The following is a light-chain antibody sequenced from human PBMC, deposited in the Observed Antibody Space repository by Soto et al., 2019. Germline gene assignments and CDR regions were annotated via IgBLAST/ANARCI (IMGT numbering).Light chain of an antibody. CDR1: SSNIGSNY. CDR3: AAWDDSLSGLWV. V-gene: IGLV1-47*01. CDR2: RNN. J-gene: IGLJ3*02. Sequence: QSVLTQSPSASGTPGQRVTISCSGSSSNIGSNYVYWYQQLPGTAPKLLIYRNNQRPSGVPDRFSGSKSGTSASLAISGLRSEDEADYYCAAWDDSLSGLWVFGGGTKVTVL.